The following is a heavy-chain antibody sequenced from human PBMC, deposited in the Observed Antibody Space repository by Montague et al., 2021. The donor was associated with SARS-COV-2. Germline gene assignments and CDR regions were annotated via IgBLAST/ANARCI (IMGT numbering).Heavy chain of an antibody. D-gene: IGHD3-10*01. Sequence: SLRLSCAASGFPFSSYALNWIRQAPGKGLEWVSYIGSTGTTIYYADSVKDRFTISRDNAKNSLYLQLNRLRVDDTAVYYCARDAGAKGGQYAFDLWGQGTMVTVSS. CDR2: IGSTGTTI. CDR3: ARDAGAKGGQYAFDL. V-gene: IGHV3-48*03. J-gene: IGHJ3*01. CDR1: GFPFSSYA.